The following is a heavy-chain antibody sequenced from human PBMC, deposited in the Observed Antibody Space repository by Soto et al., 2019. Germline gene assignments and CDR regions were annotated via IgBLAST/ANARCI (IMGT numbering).Heavy chain of an antibody. CDR2: ISSSGSTI. V-gene: IGHV3-48*03. J-gene: IGHJ4*02. CDR1: GFTFSSYE. CDR3: VSPPQFSSSWYR. Sequence: PGGSLRLSCAASGFTFSSYEMNWVRQAPGKGLEWVSYISSSGSTIYYADSVKGRFTISRDNAKNSLYLQMNSLRAEDTAVYYCVSPPQFSSSWYRWGQGTLVTVSS. D-gene: IGHD6-13*01.